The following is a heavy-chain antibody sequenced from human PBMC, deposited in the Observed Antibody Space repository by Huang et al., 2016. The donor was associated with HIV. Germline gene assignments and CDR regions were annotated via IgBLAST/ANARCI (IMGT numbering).Heavy chain of an antibody. J-gene: IGHJ5*02. CDR3: VRDKGPGAGTWFDP. CDR1: GFSFSNYW. Sequence: EVQLVESGGGLVQPGGSRRLSCAASGFSFSNYWMHWVRQAPGKGLVWGARINRDGTSTVYTGSVRGRFTISRDNAKNTLHLQMNSLRAEDTAVYYCVRDKGPGAGTWFDPWGQGTLVTVSS. D-gene: IGHD3-10*01. CDR2: INRDGTST. V-gene: IGHV3-74*03.